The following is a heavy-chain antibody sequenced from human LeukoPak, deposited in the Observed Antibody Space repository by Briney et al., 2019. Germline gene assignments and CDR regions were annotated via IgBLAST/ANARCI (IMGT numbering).Heavy chain of an antibody. CDR3: ARGATIRPLDY. D-gene: IGHD5-12*01. Sequence: ETLSLTCTVSGGSISSSSYYWGWVRQAPGKGLEWVANIKQDGSEKYYVDSVKGRFTISRDNAKNSLYLQMNSLRAEDTAVYYCARGATIRPLDYWGQGTLVTVSS. V-gene: IGHV3-7*01. CDR1: GGSISSSSYY. CDR2: IKQDGSEK. J-gene: IGHJ4*02.